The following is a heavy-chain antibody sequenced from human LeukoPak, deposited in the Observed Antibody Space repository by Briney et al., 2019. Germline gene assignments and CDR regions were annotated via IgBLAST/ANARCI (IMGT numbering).Heavy chain of an antibody. Sequence: GGSLRLSCVGSGFFTFSSYSMNWVRQAPGKGLEWVSSISSSSSYIYYADSVKGRFTISRDNANNSLYLQMNSLRAEDTAVYYCASDGYDSSGYYYEDFDYWGQGTLVTVSS. D-gene: IGHD3-22*01. CDR2: ISSSSSYI. V-gene: IGHV3-21*01. CDR1: GFFTFSSYS. J-gene: IGHJ4*02. CDR3: ASDGYDSSGYYYEDFDY.